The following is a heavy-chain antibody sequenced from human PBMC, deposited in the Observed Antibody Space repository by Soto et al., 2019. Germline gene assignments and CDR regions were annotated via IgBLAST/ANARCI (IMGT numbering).Heavy chain of an antibody. CDR2: ISGGGDTT. J-gene: IGHJ4*02. CDR1: GFTFNNYA. CDR3: AKGRGGSGSLTPRVDF. Sequence: EVQLLESGGGLVQPGGSLRLSCAASGFTFNNYAMTWVRQAPGKGLEWVSAISGGGDTTSYADSVKGRFTVSRDGSKNTLYLQMSSLRAEDTALYYCAKGRGGSGSLTPRVDFWCQGTLGTVSS. D-gene: IGHD3-10*01. V-gene: IGHV3-23*01.